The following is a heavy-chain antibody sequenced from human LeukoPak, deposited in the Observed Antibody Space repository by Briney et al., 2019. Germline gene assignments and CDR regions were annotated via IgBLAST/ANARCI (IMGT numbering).Heavy chain of an antibody. CDR1: GGSISSYY. V-gene: IGHV4-59*01. Sequence: SETLSLTCTVSGGSISSYYWSWIRQPPGKGLEWIGYIHYSGSTNYNPSLKSRVTISVDTSKNQFSLKLSSVTAADTAVYYCARDAYYYGSGSYWSWFDPWGQGTLVTVSS. D-gene: IGHD3-10*01. CDR3: ARDAYYYGSGSYWSWFDP. J-gene: IGHJ5*02. CDR2: IHYSGST.